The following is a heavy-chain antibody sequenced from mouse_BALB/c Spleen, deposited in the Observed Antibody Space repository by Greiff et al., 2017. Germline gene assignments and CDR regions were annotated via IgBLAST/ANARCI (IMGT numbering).Heavy chain of an antibody. D-gene: IGHD1-1*01. J-gene: IGHJ1*01. CDR1: GYAFSSYW. V-gene: IGHV1-80*01. CDR3: ARSWITTVVALYWYFDV. Sequence: QVQLQQSGAELVRPGSSVKISCKASGYAFSSYWMNWVKQRPGQGLEWIGQIYPGDGDTNYNGKFKGKATLTADKSSSTAYMQLSSLTSEDSAVYFCARSWITTVVALYWYFDVWGAGTTVTVSS. CDR2: IYPGDGDT.